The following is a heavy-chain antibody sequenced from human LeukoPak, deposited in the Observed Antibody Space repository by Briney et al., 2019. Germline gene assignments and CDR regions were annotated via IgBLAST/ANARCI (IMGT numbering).Heavy chain of an antibody. Sequence: SETLSLTCTVSGGSISGYYWSWIRQPPGKGLEWIGYIYYSGSTNYNPSLKSRVTISVDTSKNQFSLKLSSVTAADTAVYYCASGYCSSTSCYPTFDYWGQGTLVTVSS. CDR1: GGSISGYY. J-gene: IGHJ4*02. CDR3: ASGYCSSTSCYPTFDY. D-gene: IGHD2-2*03. V-gene: IGHV4-59*01. CDR2: IYYSGST.